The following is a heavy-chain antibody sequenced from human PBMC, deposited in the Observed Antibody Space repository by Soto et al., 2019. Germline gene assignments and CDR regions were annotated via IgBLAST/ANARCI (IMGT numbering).Heavy chain of an antibody. Sequence: QVQLVESGGGVVQPERSLRLSCVASRFTFSDYGMHWVRQAPGKGLEWVAVIWHDGLKKDYVDSVKGRFTVSRDNSKNTLYLQMNSLRVEDTATYYCARDRGADAPSDFWGQGTRVTVSS. CDR1: RFTFSDYG. V-gene: IGHV3-33*01. J-gene: IGHJ4*02. CDR3: ARDRGADAPSDF. CDR2: IWHDGLKK.